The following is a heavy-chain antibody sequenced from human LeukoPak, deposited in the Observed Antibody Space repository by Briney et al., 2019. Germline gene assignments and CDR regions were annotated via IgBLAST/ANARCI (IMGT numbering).Heavy chain of an antibody. V-gene: IGHV3-7*01. Sequence: GGSLRLSCAASGFPFSSSWMNWVRQAPGKGREWVASMKPDGSQTYYVDSVKGRFNSSRDNAKNSLYLHMDSLRAEDAAVYYGARDRLSNAFDYWGQGTLVTVSS. D-gene: IGHD3-16*01. CDR3: ARDRLSNAFDY. J-gene: IGHJ4*02. CDR2: MKPDGSQT. CDR1: GFPFSSSW.